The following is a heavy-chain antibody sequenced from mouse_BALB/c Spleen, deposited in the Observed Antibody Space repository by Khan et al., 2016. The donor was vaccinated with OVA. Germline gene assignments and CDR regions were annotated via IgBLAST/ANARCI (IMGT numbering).Heavy chain of an antibody. J-gene: IGHJ2*01. Sequence: QVQLQQSGTELMKPGASVKISCKATGYTFSSYWIEWVKQRPGHGLEWIGEILPGSDSTNYNEKFKGKATFTADASSNTAYMQLSSLTSEDSAVYYCARRQTYPFDLWGQGTTLTVSS. CDR3: ARRQTYPFDL. CDR2: ILPGSDST. CDR1: GYTFSSYW. D-gene: IGHD2-10*01. V-gene: IGHV1-9*01.